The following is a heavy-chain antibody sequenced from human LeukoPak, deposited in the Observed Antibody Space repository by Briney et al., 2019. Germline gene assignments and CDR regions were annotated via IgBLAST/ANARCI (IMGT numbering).Heavy chain of an antibody. D-gene: IGHD6-6*01. CDR3: ARGPYSSSSLDY. CDR1: GGSFSGYY. CDR2: INHSGST. V-gene: IGHV4-34*01. J-gene: IGHJ4*02. Sequence: PPETLSLTCAVYGGSFSGYYWSWIRQPPGKGLEWIGEINHSGSTNYNPSLKSRVTISVDTSKNQFSLKLSSVTAADTAVYYCARGPYSSSSLDYWGQGTLVTVSS.